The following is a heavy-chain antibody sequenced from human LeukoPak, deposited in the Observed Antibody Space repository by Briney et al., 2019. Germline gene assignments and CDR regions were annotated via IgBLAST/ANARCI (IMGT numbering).Heavy chain of an antibody. CDR2: IYTSVGT. D-gene: IGHD3-10*01. CDR1: GGSISSYY. V-gene: IGHV4-4*09. Sequence: PSETLSLTCTVSGGSISSYYWSWIRQPPRKGLEWIGYIYTSVGTNYNPSLKSRVTISVDTSKSQFSLRLSSVTAADTAVYYCARLMVRGVTYFDYWGQGTLVTVSS. CDR3: ARLMVRGVTYFDY. J-gene: IGHJ4*02.